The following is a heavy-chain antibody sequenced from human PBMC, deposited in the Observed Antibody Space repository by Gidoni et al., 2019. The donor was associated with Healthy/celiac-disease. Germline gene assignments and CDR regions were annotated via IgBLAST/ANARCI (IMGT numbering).Heavy chain of an antibody. CDR2: INHSGST. V-gene: IGHV4-34*01. Sequence: QVQLQQWGAGLLKPSETLSLTCAVYGGSFSGYYWSWIRQPPGKGLEWIGEINHSGSTNYNPSLKSRVTISVDTSKNQFSLKLSSVTAADTAVYYCARGWGYCSSTSCDYRLVYWGQGTLVTVSS. J-gene: IGHJ4*02. CDR3: ARGWGYCSSTSCDYRLVY. CDR1: GGSFSGYY. D-gene: IGHD2-2*01.